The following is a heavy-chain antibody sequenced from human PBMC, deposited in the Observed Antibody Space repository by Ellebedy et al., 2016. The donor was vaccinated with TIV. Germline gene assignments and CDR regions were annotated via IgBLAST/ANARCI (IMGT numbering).Heavy chain of an antibody. CDR2: ISYDRTTK. CDR1: GLTFSSYP. CDR3: ATSAVGHSHGYYFDY. V-gene: IGHV3-30-3*01. J-gene: IGHJ4*02. D-gene: IGHD3-22*01. Sequence: SLKISCTVSGLTFSSYPIHWVRLAPGKGLEWVTLISYDRTTKYNADSVRGRFTISRDISKNTVYLQMNNLRGDDTALYYCATSAVGHSHGYYFDYWGQGTLVTVSA.